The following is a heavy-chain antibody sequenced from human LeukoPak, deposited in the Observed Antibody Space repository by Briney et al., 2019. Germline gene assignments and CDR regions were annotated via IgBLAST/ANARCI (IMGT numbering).Heavy chain of an antibody. D-gene: IGHD3-22*01. V-gene: IGHV3-11*01. CDR3: ARDPLITMRQEDY. Sequence: PGGSLRLSCAASGFTFSDYYMGWIRQAPGKGLEWVSYISSSGSTIYYADSVKGRFTISRDNAKNSLYLQMNSLRAEDTAVYYCARDPLITMRQEDYWGQGTLVTVSS. CDR1: GFTFSDYY. J-gene: IGHJ4*02. CDR2: ISSSGSTI.